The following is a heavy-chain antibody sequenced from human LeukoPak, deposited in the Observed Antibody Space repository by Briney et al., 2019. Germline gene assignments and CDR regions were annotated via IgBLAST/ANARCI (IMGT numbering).Heavy chain of an antibody. Sequence: GGSLRLSCAASGFTFSSSCMHWVRQAPGKGLVWVSHINSDGSSTTYADSVKGRFTISRDNAKNTLYLQMHSLRAEDTAVYFCARHYSYAMNVWGKGTTVTVSS. D-gene: IGHD2-21*01. CDR3: ARHYSYAMNV. CDR2: INSDGSST. V-gene: IGHV3-74*01. J-gene: IGHJ6*04. CDR1: GFTFSSSC.